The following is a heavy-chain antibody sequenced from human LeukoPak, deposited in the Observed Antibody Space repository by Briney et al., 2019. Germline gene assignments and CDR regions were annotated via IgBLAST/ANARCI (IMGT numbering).Heavy chain of an antibody. D-gene: IGHD2-15*01. CDR3: AKGTGYCSGGSCYNYYYYMDV. CDR1: GFTFSSYW. V-gene: IGHV3-7*03. J-gene: IGHJ6*03. Sequence: GGSLRLSCAASGFTFSSYWMSWVRQAPGKGLEWVANIKQDGSEKYYVDSVKGRFTISRDNAKNSLYLQMNSLRAEDTAVYYCAKGTGYCSGGSCYNYYYYMDVWGKGTTVTVSS. CDR2: IKQDGSEK.